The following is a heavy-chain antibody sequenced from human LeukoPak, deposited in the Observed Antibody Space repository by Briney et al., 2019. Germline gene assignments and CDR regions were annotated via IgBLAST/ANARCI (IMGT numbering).Heavy chain of an antibody. CDR3: WRATGEEVPGTHY. V-gene: IGHV3-23*01. J-gene: IGHJ4*02. D-gene: IGHD6-19*01. Sequence: GGSLRLSCAASGFTFSTYGTNWVRQAPGKGLEWVSSISGSGGSTYYADSVKGRFTISRDNSENTLYLQMNSLRAEDTAVYFCWRATGEEVPGTHYWGQGTLVTVSS. CDR1: GFTFSTYG. CDR2: ISGSGGST.